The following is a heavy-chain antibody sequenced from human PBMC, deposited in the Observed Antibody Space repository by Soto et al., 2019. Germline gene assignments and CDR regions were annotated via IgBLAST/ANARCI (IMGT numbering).Heavy chain of an antibody. J-gene: IGHJ4*02. Sequence: SETLSLTCAVYGGSFSGYYWSWIRQPPGKGLEWIGEINHSGSTNYNPSLKSRVTISVDTSKNQFSLKLSSVTAADTAVYYCARSFPRYCGGSCYSYWGQGTLVTVSS. D-gene: IGHD2-15*01. CDR3: ARSFPRYCGGSCYSY. V-gene: IGHV4-34*01. CDR1: GGSFSGYY. CDR2: INHSGST.